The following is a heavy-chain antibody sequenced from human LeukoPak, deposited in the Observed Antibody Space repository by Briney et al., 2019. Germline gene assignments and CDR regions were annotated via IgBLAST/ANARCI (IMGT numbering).Heavy chain of an antibody. J-gene: IGHJ6*02. D-gene: IGHD3-16*02. V-gene: IGHV3-49*04. CDR2: IRSKTYGGTT. CDR1: GFTFRDHA. Sequence: GRSLRLSCTASGFTFRDHAMSGGRQSPGKGREGVGFIRSKTYGGTTEYAPSVKGRFTISRADSISIAYLQMNSLKTEDTAVYYCTRGPTQLSLYYGMDVWGQGTTVIVSS. CDR3: TRGPTQLSLYYGMDV.